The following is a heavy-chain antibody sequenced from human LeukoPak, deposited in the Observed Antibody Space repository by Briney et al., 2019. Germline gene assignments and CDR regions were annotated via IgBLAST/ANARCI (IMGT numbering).Heavy chain of an antibody. CDR2: INPTSGGT. J-gene: IGHJ4*01. V-gene: IGHV1-2*02. D-gene: IGHD2-15*01. CDR1: GYRFTAYF. Sequence: GASVKVSCKASGYRFTAYFIHWMRQAPGQVLEWMGWINPTSGGTNYAQKFQGRVTLTRDTSISTAYMDLGSLRSDDTAVYYCARDSKAGCCGGSCWGDGTLVIVSS. CDR3: ARDSKAGCCGGSC.